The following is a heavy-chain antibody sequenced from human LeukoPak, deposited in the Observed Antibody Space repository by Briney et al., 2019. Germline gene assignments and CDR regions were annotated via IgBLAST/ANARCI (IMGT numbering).Heavy chain of an antibody. V-gene: IGHV1-2*04. CDR1: GYTFTGYY. J-gene: IGHJ4*02. D-gene: IGHD2-2*01. CDR3: ARGGGYYCSSTTCFDY. Sequence: ASVKVSCKASGYTFTGYYMHWVRQAPGQGLEWMGWINPNSGGTNYAQKFQGWVTMTRDTSISTAYMELSRLRSDDTAVYYCARGGGYYCSSTTCFDYWGQGTLVTVSS. CDR2: INPNSGGT.